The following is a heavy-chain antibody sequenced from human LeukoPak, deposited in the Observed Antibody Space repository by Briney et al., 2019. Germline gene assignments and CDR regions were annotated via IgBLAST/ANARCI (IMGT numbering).Heavy chain of an antibody. Sequence: GGSLRLSCAASGFTFSTYWMTWVRQAPGRGPEWVANIKQDGSVKYYVDSLKGRFTISRDNVKNSLYLQMNSVGAEDTAVYYCARLAYCGGVCFYSMDVWGQGTTVTVSS. CDR3: ARLAYCGGVCFYSMDV. J-gene: IGHJ6*02. CDR2: IKQDGSVK. CDR1: GFTFSTYW. D-gene: IGHD2-21*01. V-gene: IGHV3-7*01.